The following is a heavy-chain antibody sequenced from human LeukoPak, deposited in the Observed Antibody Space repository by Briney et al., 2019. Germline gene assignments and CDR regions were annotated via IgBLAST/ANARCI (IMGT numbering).Heavy chain of an antibody. CDR3: ARGVRGYSYGYGGNYYYYMDV. D-gene: IGHD5-18*01. CDR2: INHSGST. CDR1: GGSFSGYY. J-gene: IGHJ6*03. V-gene: IGHV4-34*01. Sequence: SETLSLTCAVYGGSFSGYYWSWIRQPPGKGLESIGEINHSGSTNYNPSLKSRVTISVDTSKNQFSLKLSSVTAADTAVYYCARGVRGYSYGYGGNYYYYMDVWGKWTRVTVSS.